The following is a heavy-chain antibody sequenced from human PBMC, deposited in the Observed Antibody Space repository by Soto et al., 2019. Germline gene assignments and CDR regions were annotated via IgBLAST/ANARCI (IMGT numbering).Heavy chain of an antibody. CDR1: GYTFTSYD. Sequence: QVQLVQSGAEVKKPGASVKVSCKASGYTFTSYDINWVRQATGQGLEWMGWMNPNSGNTGYAQKFQGRVTMTRNTTNSTADMERSSLRSEDTAVYYCAREGGYCSGGSCYSAYYYYGMDVWGQGTTVTVSS. J-gene: IGHJ6*02. CDR2: MNPNSGNT. CDR3: AREGGYCSGGSCYSAYYYYGMDV. V-gene: IGHV1-8*01. D-gene: IGHD2-15*01.